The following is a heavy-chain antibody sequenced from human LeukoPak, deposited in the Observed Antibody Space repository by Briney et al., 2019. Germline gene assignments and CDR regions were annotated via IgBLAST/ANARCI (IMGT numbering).Heavy chain of an antibody. CDR1: GFTFNSYW. V-gene: IGHV3-7*03. Sequence: GGSLRLPCAASGFTFNSYWMTWVRQAPGKGLEWVANIKQDGSEKLYVDSVKGRFAISRDNAKNSLYLQMNSLRVEDTAVHYCANIRGGWGQGTLVTVSS. CDR3: ANIRGG. CDR2: IKQDGSEK. J-gene: IGHJ4*02. D-gene: IGHD3-16*01.